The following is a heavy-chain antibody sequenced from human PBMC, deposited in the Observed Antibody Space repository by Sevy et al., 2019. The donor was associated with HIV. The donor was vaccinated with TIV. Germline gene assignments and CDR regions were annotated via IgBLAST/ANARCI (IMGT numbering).Heavy chain of an antibody. CDR1: SESFRRYY. J-gene: IGHJ4*02. V-gene: IGHV4-34*01. Sequence: SETLSLTCAVYSESFRRYYWNWIRQSPEKGLEWIGEINHSGTTNYNPSLKSRVTISVDPSRNQFSLKLNSVTAADTAVYYCAGDSVTYTYYFDYWGQGTPVTVSS. D-gene: IGHD3-9*01. CDR3: AGDSVTYTYYFDY. CDR2: INHSGTT.